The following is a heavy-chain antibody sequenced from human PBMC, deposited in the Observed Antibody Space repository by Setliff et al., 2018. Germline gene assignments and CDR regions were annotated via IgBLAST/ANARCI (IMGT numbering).Heavy chain of an antibody. D-gene: IGHD3-10*01. CDR1: GGSISSGSYF. Sequence: PSETLSLTCTVSGGSISSGSYFWSWIRQPAGKGLEWIGHIYTSGSTDYNPSLRSRVTISVDTSKNQFSLNVRSVTAADTAIYYCAKGRGEMDSWGQGILVTVSS. J-gene: IGHJ4*02. CDR3: AKGRGEMDS. V-gene: IGHV4-61*09. CDR2: IYTSGST.